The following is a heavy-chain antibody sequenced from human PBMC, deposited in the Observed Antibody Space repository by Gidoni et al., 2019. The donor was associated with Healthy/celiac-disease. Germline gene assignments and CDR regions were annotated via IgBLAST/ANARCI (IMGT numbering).Heavy chain of an antibody. CDR3: ARIRITMVRGAIPLSWFDP. J-gene: IGHJ5*02. Sequence: QVTLKESGPVLVKPTETLTLTCTVSGFSLSNARMGVSWIRQPPGKALELLAHIFSNDEKSYSTSLKSRLTISKDTSKSQVVLTMTNMDPVDTATYYCARIRITMVRGAIPLSWFDPWGQGTLVTVSS. V-gene: IGHV2-26*01. D-gene: IGHD3-10*01. CDR1: GFSLSNARMG. CDR2: IFSNDEK.